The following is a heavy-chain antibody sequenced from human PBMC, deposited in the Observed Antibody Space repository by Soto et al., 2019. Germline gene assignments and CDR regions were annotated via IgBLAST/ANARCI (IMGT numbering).Heavy chain of an antibody. CDR2: IWYDGSNK. V-gene: IGHV3-33*01. CDR1: GFTFNTYG. D-gene: IGHD6-25*01. Sequence: QVRLVESGGGVVQPGMSLRLSCAASGFTFNTYGIHWVRQAPGKGLEWVAVIWYDGSNKYYADSVKGRFTISRDNYKNTLYLQMNNLRAEDTAAYYCARDGRHYFDYWGQGTQVTVSS. CDR3: ARDGRHYFDY. J-gene: IGHJ4*02.